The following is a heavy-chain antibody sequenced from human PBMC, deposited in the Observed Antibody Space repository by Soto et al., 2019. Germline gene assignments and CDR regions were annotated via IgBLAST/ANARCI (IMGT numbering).Heavy chain of an antibody. J-gene: IGHJ4*02. V-gene: IGHV3-23*01. Sequence: GGSLRLSCVASGFTFDTYALNWVRQAPGKGLEWVSAIGSSGSTYYADSVKGRFTISRDTPKKTLYPQMNSLRAEDTAVYYCARSYSSSCVDYWGQGTLVTVSS. CDR3: ARSYSSSCVDY. D-gene: IGHD6-13*01. CDR2: IGSSGST. CDR1: GFTFDTYA.